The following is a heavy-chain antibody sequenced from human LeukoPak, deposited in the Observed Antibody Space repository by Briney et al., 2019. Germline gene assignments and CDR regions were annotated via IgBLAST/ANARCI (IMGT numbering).Heavy chain of an antibody. CDR1: GFTFSSYW. Sequence: GGSLRLSCAASGFTFSSYWMSWVLQAPGKGLEWVADIKQDGSEKYYVDSVKGRFTISRDNAKNSLYLQMNNLRAEDTAVYYCALTPDYYGSGSFDYWGQGTLVTVSS. J-gene: IGHJ4*02. CDR3: ALTPDYYGSGSFDY. V-gene: IGHV3-7*01. CDR2: IKQDGSEK. D-gene: IGHD3-10*01.